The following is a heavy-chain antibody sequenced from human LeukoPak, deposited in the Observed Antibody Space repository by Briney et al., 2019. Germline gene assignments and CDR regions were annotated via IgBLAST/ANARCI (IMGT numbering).Heavy chain of an antibody. V-gene: IGHV3-30*03. CDR1: GFTFSANA. J-gene: IGHJ4*02. D-gene: IGHD3-10*01. CDR2: VADNGIYK. CDR3: ARAGDTTWVYLDY. Sequence: RAGGSLRLSCAASGFTFSANAMHWVRQAPGKGLEWVAVVADNGIYKYYADSVKGRFTISRDDSKNTVYLQMDNLRDEDTAVYYCARAGDTTWVYLDYWGQGTLVTVSS.